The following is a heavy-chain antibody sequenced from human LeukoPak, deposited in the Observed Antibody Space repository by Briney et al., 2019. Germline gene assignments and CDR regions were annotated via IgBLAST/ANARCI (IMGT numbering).Heavy chain of an antibody. CDR1: GFTFSSYW. V-gene: IGHV3-74*01. CDR2: INSYGSST. J-gene: IGHJ4*02. Sequence: GGSLRLSCAASGFTFSSYWMHWVRQAPGKGLVWVSRINSYGSSTSYADSVKGRFTISRDNAKNTLYLQMNSLRAEDTAVYYCAREGIGENARNYFDYWGQGTLVTVSS. D-gene: IGHD3-10*01. CDR3: AREGIGENARNYFDY.